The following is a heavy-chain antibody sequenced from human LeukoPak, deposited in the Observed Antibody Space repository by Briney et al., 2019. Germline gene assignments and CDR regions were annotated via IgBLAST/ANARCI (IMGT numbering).Heavy chain of an antibody. CDR2: IYYSGST. CDR3: ARVMEGYYYDSSGYYLWFDP. V-gene: IGHV4-30-4*01. CDR1: GGSISSGDYY. J-gene: IGHJ5*02. D-gene: IGHD3-22*01. Sequence: SQTLSLTCTVSGGSISSGDYYWSWIPQPPGKGLEWIGYIYYSGSTHYNPSHKSRVTISVDTSKNQFSLKLSSVTAADTAVYYCARVMEGYYYDSSGYYLWFDPWGQGTLVTVSS.